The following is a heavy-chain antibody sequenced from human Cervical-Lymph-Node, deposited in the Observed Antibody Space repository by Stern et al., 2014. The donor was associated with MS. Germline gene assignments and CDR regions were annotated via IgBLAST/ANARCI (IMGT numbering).Heavy chain of an antibody. D-gene: IGHD6-13*01. CDR3: AHSQGSSWYISYFDY. CDR2: IYWDDDK. CDR1: GFSLSTSGVG. Sequence: QVTLKESGPTLVKHTQTLTLTCTFSGFSLSTSGVGVGWIRQPPGKALEWLALIYWDDDKRYSPSLKSRLTITKDTSKNQVVLTMTNMDPVDTATYYCAHSQGSSWYISYFDYWGQGTLVTVSS. J-gene: IGHJ4*02. V-gene: IGHV2-5*02.